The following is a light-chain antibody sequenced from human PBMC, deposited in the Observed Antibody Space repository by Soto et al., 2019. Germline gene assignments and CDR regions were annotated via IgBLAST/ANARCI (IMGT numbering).Light chain of an antibody. CDR3: QQYNNWPLWT. V-gene: IGKV3-20*01. J-gene: IGKJ1*01. CDR2: GAS. Sequence: EIVLTQSPGTLSLSPGERATLSCGASQSVGSTYLAWYQQRPGQAPRLLIFGASSRATGIPDRFSGSGSGTDFTLTISRLEPEDFAVYYCQQYNNWPLWTFGQGTKVDIK. CDR1: QSVGSTY.